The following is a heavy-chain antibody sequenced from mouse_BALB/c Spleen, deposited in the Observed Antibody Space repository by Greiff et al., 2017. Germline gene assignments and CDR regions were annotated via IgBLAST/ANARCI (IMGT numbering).Heavy chain of an antibody. CDR1: GFTFSSYT. CDR2: ISSGGSYT. CDR3: TRERRGYAMDY. V-gene: IGHV5-6-4*01. J-gene: IGHJ4*01. Sequence: EVKLVESGGGLVKPGGSLKLSCAASGFTFSSYTMSWVRQTPEKRLEWVATISSGGSYTYYPDSVKGRFTISRDNAKNTLYLQMSSLKSEDTAMYYCTRERRGYAMDYWGQGTSVTVSA.